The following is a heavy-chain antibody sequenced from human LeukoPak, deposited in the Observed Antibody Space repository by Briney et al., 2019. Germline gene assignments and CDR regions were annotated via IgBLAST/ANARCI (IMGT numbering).Heavy chain of an antibody. J-gene: IGHJ4*02. CDR2: IRYDGSNK. CDR1: GFTFSSYG. V-gene: IGHV3-30*02. CDR3: AKPPSRDFWTPPGY. Sequence: GGSLRLSCAASGFTFSSYGMHWVRQAPGKGLEWVAFIRYDGSNKYYADSVKGRFTISRDNSKNTLYLQMNSLRAEDTAVYYCAKPPSRDFWTPPGYWGQGTLVTVSS. D-gene: IGHD3/OR15-3a*01.